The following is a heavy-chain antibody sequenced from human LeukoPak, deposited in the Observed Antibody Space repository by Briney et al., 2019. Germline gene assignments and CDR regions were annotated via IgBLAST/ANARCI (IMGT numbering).Heavy chain of an antibody. CDR2: ISGSGGST. CDR3: ARDLLGPGIASFDY. D-gene: IGHD1-26*01. J-gene: IGHJ4*02. Sequence: PGGSLRLSCAASGFTFSSYAMSWVRQAPGKGLEWVSAISGSGGSTYYADSVKGRFTISRDNSKNTLYLQMNSLRAEDTAVYYCARDLLGPGIASFDYWGQGTLVTVSS. V-gene: IGHV3-23*01. CDR1: GFTFSSYA.